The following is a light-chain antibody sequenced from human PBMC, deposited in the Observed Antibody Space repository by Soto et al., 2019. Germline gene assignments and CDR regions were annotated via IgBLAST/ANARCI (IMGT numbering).Light chain of an antibody. CDR1: QSVSSSY. J-gene: IGKJ4*01. CDR3: QQYGSSGALT. V-gene: IGKV3-20*01. CDR2: GAS. Sequence: EIVLTQSPGTLSLSPGERATLSCRASQSVSSSYLAWYQQKPGQAPRLLIYGASSRATGIPDRFSGSGSGTDFTLTISRLEPEDVAVYYCQQYGSSGALTFGGGTKVEI.